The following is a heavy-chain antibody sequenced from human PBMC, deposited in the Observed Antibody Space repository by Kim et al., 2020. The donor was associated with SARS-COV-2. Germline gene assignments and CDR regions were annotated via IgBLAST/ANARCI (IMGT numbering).Heavy chain of an antibody. Sequence: GGSLRLSCAASGFTFSSYAMHWVHQAPGKGLEWVAVISYDGSNKYYADSVKGRFTISRDNSKNTLYLQMNSLRAEDTAVYYCARDPYSSGWYYFDYWGQG. D-gene: IGHD6-19*01. CDR2: ISYDGSNK. CDR1: GFTFSSYA. V-gene: IGHV3-30*04. J-gene: IGHJ4*02. CDR3: ARDPYSSGWYYFDY.